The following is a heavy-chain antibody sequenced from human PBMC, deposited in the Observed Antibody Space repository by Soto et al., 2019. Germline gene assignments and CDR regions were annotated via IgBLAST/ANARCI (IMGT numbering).Heavy chain of an antibody. CDR2: ISGSGGST. Sequence: GGSLRLSCAASGFTFGSYAMSWVRQAPGKGLEWVPAISGSGGSTYYADSVKGRFTISRDNSKNTLYLQMNSLRAEDTAVYYCAKDRPIKITMVRGHFFGMDVWGQGTTVTVSS. D-gene: IGHD3-10*01. V-gene: IGHV3-23*01. CDR3: AKDRPIKITMVRGHFFGMDV. J-gene: IGHJ6*02. CDR1: GFTFGSYA.